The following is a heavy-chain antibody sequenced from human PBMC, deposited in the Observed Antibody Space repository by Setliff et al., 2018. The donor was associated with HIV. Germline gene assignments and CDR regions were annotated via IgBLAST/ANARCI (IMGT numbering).Heavy chain of an antibody. V-gene: IGHV1-3*01. CDR1: GGTFSSYS. CDR3: ARDVGSVWHNWFDP. D-gene: IGHD6-19*01. Sequence: ASVKVSCKASGGTFSSYSISWVRQAPGQGLEWMGWINVGNGNTKYSLRFQDRVTLTRDTSATTAYMELSSLRSEDTAVYYCARDVGSVWHNWFDPWGQGTLVTVSS. CDR2: INVGNGNT. J-gene: IGHJ5*02.